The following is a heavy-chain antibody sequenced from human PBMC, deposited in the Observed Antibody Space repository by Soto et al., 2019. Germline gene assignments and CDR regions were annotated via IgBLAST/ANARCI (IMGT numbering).Heavy chain of an antibody. CDR1: GGSISSGGYY. CDR2: IYYSGST. D-gene: IGHD5-12*01. V-gene: IGHV4-31*03. J-gene: IGHJ4*02. CDR3: ARRYGGYSARPLFYFDY. Sequence: PSETLSLTCTVSGGSISSGGYYWSWIRQHPGKGLEWIGYIYYSGSTYYNPSLKSRVTISVDTSKNQFSLKLSSVTAADTAVYYCARRYGGYSARPLFYFDYWGQGTLVTVSS.